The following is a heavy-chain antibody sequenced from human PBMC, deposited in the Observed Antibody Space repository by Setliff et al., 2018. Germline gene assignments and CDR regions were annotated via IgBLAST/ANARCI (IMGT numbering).Heavy chain of an antibody. V-gene: IGHV3-7*01. CDR3: FGAGTCSY. CDR1: GFTYNNDW. D-gene: IGHD3-16*01. J-gene: IGHJ4*02. CDR2: INPDGSEK. Sequence: GGSLRLSCGASGFTYNNDWVSWVRQAPGKGLEWLASINPDGSEKYYVDSVKGRFTISRDNAKSSLSLQMNSLRTEDTAVYYCFGAGTCSYWGQGTQVTVSS.